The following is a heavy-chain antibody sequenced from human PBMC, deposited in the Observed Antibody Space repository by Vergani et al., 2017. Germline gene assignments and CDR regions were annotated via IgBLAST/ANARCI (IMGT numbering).Heavy chain of an antibody. Sequence: QVQLQQWGAGLLKPSETLSLTCAVYGGSFSGYFWSWIRQPPGKGLEWIGEINHSGSTNYNPSLKSRVTISVDTSKNQFSLKLSSVTAADTAVYYCARHAGIAVAGSYYYYYYMDVWGKGTTVTVSS. V-gene: IGHV4-34*01. CDR1: GGSFSGYF. CDR3: ARHAGIAVAGSYYYYYYMDV. J-gene: IGHJ6*03. CDR2: INHSGST. D-gene: IGHD6-19*01.